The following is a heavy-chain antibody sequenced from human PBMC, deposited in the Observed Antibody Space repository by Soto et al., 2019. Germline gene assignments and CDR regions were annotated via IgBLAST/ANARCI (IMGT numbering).Heavy chain of an antibody. CDR3: ARHRYSYGRVSYYYYGMDV. V-gene: IGHV1-69*02. D-gene: IGHD5-18*01. CDR1: GGTFSSYT. Sequence: GASVKVSCKASGGTFSSYTISWVRQAPGQGLEWMGRIIPILGIANYAQKFQGRVTITADKSTSTAYMELSSLRSEDTAVYYCARHRYSYGRVSYYYYGMDVWGQGTTVTVSS. CDR2: IIPILGIA. J-gene: IGHJ6*02.